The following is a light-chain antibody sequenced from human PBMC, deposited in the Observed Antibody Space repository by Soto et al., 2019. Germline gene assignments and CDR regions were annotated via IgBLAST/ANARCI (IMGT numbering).Light chain of an antibody. V-gene: IGKV3-11*01. CDR2: DAS. J-gene: IGKJ4*01. CDR3: QQRSSWPPS. CDR1: QGVSSH. Sequence: EIVLTQSPATLSLSPGARATLSCRASQGVSSHFAWYQQKPDQAPRLLIYDASNRATGIPARFRGSGSGTDFTLTISSLEPEDFAVYYCQQRSSWPPSFGGGTKVEIK.